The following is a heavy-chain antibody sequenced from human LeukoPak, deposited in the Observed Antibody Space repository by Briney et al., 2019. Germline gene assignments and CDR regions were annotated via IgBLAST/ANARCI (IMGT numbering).Heavy chain of an antibody. J-gene: IGHJ5*02. CDR1: GDSISSGGYH. D-gene: IGHD4-17*01. CDR2: ISYSGIT. V-gene: IGHV4-31*03. Sequence: SQTLSLTCTVSGDSISSGGYHWTWIRQHPGKGLERIGYISYSGITYYNPSLKSRVNISMDTSKNQFSLSLTSVTAADTAVYICARDYGDYFRWFDPWGQGTLVTVSS. CDR3: ARDYGDYFRWFDP.